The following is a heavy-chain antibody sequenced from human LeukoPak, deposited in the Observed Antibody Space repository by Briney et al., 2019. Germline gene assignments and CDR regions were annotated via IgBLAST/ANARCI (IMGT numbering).Heavy chain of an antibody. D-gene: IGHD3-10*01. CDR2: ISNSGGGT. CDR3: ARDGYYYGSGSYYKVDFDY. V-gene: IGHV3-23*01. Sequence: GGSLRLSCAASGFTFSSYAMSWVRQAPGKGLGWVSAISNSGGGTYYADSVKGRFTISRDNSKNTLYLQMNSLRAEDTAVYYCARDGYYYGSGSYYKVDFDYWGQGTLVTVSS. J-gene: IGHJ4*02. CDR1: GFTFSSYA.